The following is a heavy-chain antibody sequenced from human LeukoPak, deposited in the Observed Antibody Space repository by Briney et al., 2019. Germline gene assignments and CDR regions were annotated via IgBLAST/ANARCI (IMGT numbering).Heavy chain of an antibody. D-gene: IGHD3-22*01. V-gene: IGHV1-24*01. CDR1: GYTLTELS. J-gene: IGHJ3*01. Sequence: ASVKVSCKVSGYTLTELSMHWVRQAPGKGLEWMGGFDPEDGETIYAQKFQGRVTITTDESTSTAYMELSSLRSEDTAVYYCARGGGLSFGYYDSSGYSGWGQGTMVTVSS. CDR2: FDPEDGET. CDR3: ARGGGLSFGYYDSSGYSG.